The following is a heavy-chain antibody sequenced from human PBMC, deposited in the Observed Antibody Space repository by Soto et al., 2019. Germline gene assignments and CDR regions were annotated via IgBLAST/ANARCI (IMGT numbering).Heavy chain of an antibody. D-gene: IGHD4-17*01. V-gene: IGHV3-66*01. Sequence: EVQLVESGGGLVQPGGSLRLSCAASGFTVSSNYMSWVRQAPGRGLEWVSVIYSGGSTYYADSVKGRFTISRDNSKNTLYLQMNSLRAEDTAVYYCAINGDWYYFDYWGQGTLVTVSS. CDR3: AINGDWYYFDY. CDR2: IYSGGST. CDR1: GFTVSSNY. J-gene: IGHJ4*02.